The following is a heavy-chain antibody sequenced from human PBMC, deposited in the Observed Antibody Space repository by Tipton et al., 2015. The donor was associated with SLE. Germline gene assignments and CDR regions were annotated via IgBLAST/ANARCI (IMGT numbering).Heavy chain of an antibody. CDR2: IYYSGNT. D-gene: IGHD5/OR15-5a*01. CDR1: GGSISSNSYY. Sequence: TLSLTCTVSGGSISSNSYYWGWIRQPPGKGLEWIGSIYYSGNTYYNPSLKSRVTISVDTSKNQFSLKLSSVTAADTAIYYCARHNGRAVSRLDPWGQGTLVIVSS. J-gene: IGHJ5*02. V-gene: IGHV4-39*07. CDR3: ARHNGRAVSRLDP.